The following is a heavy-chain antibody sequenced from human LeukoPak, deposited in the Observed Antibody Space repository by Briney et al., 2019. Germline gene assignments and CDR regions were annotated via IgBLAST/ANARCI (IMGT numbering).Heavy chain of an antibody. CDR1: GGSISSGTYY. D-gene: IGHD4-11*01. J-gene: IGHJ4*02. CDR3: ARGGGVDYSFDY. CDR2: IYTSGST. V-gene: IGHV4-61*02. Sequence: SETLSLTCTVSGGSISSGTYYWSWIRQPAGKGLEWIGRIYTSGSTNYNPSLKSRVTISVDTSKNQFPLKLSSVTAADTAVYYCARGGGVDYSFDYWGQGTLVTVSS.